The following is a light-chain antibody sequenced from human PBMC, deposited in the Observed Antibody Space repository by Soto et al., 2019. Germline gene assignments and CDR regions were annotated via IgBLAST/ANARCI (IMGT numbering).Light chain of an antibody. Sequence: QSVLTQSASVSGSPGQSITISCTGTSSDVGGYNYVSWYQYHPGKAPKLIIYEVSDRPSGVSNRFSGSKSGNTASLTISGLQAEDEAVYYCSSYTIFSTYVFGTGTKLTVL. CDR1: SSDVGGYNY. CDR3: SSYTIFSTYV. V-gene: IGLV2-14*01. J-gene: IGLJ1*01. CDR2: EVS.